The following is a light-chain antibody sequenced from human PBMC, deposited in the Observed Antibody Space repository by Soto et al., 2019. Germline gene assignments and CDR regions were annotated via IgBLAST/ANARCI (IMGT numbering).Light chain of an antibody. J-gene: IGKJ1*01. CDR1: QSISSW. V-gene: IGKV1-5*01. Sequence: DIQMTQSPCTLSASVGDRVSITCRTSQSISSWLAWYQQKPGKAPKLLIYAASSLQSGVPSRFSGSGSGTDFTLTISSLQPEDFATYYCQQYYSYPPWTFGQGTKVDNK. CDR3: QQYYSYPPWT. CDR2: AAS.